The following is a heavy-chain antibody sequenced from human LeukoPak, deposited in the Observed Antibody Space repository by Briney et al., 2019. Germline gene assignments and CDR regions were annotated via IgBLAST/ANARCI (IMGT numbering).Heavy chain of an antibody. CDR3: ARADNYYDSSGYYE. CDR2: ISYDGSNK. J-gene: IGHJ4*02. D-gene: IGHD3-22*01. V-gene: IGHV3-30*03. Sequence: PGGSLRLSCAASGFTFSSYGMHWVRQAPGKGLEWVAVISYDGSNKYYADSVKGRFTISRDNSKNTLFLQLNSLRAEDTAVYYCARADNYYDSSGYYEWGQGTLVTVSS. CDR1: GFTFSSYG.